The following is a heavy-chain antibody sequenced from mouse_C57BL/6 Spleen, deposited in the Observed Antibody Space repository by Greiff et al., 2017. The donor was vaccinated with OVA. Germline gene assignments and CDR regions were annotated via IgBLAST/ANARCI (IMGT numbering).Heavy chain of an antibody. CDR3: ARSRVYYGSTIFDY. CDR1: GYTFTSYW. D-gene: IGHD1-1*01. Sequence: QVQLQQPGAELVMPGASVKLSCKASGYTFTSYWMHWVKQRPGQGLEWIGEIDPSDSYTNYNQKFKGKSTLTVDKSSSTAYMQLSSLTSEDSAVYYCARSRVYYGSTIFDYWGQGTTLTVSS. V-gene: IGHV1-69*01. CDR2: IDPSDSYT. J-gene: IGHJ2*01.